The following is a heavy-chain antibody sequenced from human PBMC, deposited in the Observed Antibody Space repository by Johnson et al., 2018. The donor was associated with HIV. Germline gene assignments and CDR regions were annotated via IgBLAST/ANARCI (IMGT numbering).Heavy chain of an antibody. CDR3: ASDCVSYPGGAFDM. CDR2: ISYDGSNK. J-gene: IGHJ3*02. D-gene: IGHD1-26*01. V-gene: IGHV3-30*04. CDR1: GFTFSSYA. Sequence: QVQLVESGGGVVQPGRSLRLSCAASGFTFSSYAMHWVRQAPGKGLEWVAVISYDGSNKYYADSVKGRFTISRDNSKNTLYLQMNRLRAEDTAVYYCASDCVSYPGGAFDMWGQGTMVTVSS.